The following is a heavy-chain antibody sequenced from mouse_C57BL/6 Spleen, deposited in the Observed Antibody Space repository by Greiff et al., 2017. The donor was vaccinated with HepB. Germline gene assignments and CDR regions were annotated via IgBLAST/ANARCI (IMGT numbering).Heavy chain of an antibody. D-gene: IGHD1-1*01. CDR2: IHPNSGST. CDR1: GYTFTSYW. CDR3: ARSLTTVVATNAMDY. J-gene: IGHJ4*01. V-gene: IGHV1-64*01. Sequence: VQLQQSGAELVKPGASVKLSCKASGYTFTSYWMHWVKQRPGQGLEWIGMIHPNSGSTNYNEKFKSKATLTVDKSSSTAYMQLSSLTSEDSAVYSCARSLTTVVATNAMDYWGQGTSVTVSS.